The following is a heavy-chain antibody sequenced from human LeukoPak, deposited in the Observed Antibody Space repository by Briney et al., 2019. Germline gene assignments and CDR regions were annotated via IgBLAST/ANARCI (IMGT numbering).Heavy chain of an antibody. V-gene: IGHV4-39*01. CDR1: GDSITNTNYY. CDR2: VYYSGSA. D-gene: IGHD3-10*01. CDR3: ARHGGDASASSKFDY. J-gene: IGHJ4*02. Sequence: SETLSLTCTVSGDSITNTNYYWGWIRRPSGKGLEWIGSVYYSGSALHNPSLQSRVTLSVDTSKNQFSLKLISVTAADTAVYHCARHGGDASASSKFDYWGQGTPLIVSS.